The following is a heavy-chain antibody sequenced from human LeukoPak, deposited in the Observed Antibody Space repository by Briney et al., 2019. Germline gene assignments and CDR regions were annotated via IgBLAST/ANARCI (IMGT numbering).Heavy chain of an antibody. CDR2: IRVSGGRT. Sequence: GGSLRHSCAASRFTFSSYAMSWVRQAPGKGLEWVSAIRVSGGRTYYADSVKSRVTTSRDNTKNTLCLRMNSPRAQDTALYYTAKDPADIVVLVAAESDAFDIWGQGTMVTVSS. J-gene: IGHJ3*02. V-gene: IGHV3-23*01. CDR1: RFTFSSYA. D-gene: IGHD2-15*01. CDR3: AKDPADIVVLVAAESDAFDI.